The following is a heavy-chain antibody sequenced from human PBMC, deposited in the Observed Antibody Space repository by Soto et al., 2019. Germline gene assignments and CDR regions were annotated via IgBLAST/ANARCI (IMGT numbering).Heavy chain of an antibody. CDR1: GFTFSSYA. V-gene: IGHV3-30-3*01. J-gene: IGHJ4*02. CDR2: ISYDGSNK. D-gene: IGHD2-15*01. Sequence: QVQLVESGGGVVQPGRSLRLSCAASGFTFSSYAMHWVRQAPGKGLEWVAVISYDGSNKYYADSVKGRFTISRDNSKNTLYLQMNSLRAEDTAVYYCARDWGDIVVVVAARGYYFDYWGQGTLVTVSS. CDR3: ARDWGDIVVVVAARGYYFDY.